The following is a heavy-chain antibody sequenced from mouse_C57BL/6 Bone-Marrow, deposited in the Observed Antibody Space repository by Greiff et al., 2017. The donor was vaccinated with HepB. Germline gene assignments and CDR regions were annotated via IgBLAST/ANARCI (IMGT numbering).Heavy chain of an antibody. J-gene: IGHJ2*01. CDR1: GFSLTSYG. CDR3: AKNGYGSSYGYFDY. V-gene: IGHV2-5*01. Sequence: QVQLQQSGPGLVQPSQSLSITCTVSGFSLTSYGVHWVRQSPGKGLEWLGVIWRGGSTDYNAAFMSRLSITKYNSKSQVFFKMNSLQAVDTAIYYCAKNGYGSSYGYFDYWGQGTTLTVSS. D-gene: IGHD1-1*01. CDR2: IWRGGST.